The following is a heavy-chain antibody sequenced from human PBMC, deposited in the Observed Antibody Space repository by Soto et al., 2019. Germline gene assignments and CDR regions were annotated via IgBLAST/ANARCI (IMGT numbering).Heavy chain of an antibody. V-gene: IGHV2-5*02. Sequence: XGPTLANPTQTLRLTCTFSGLSLTSNDVGVGWIRQPPGKALEWLALIYWDDDKRYSPSLKSRLTITKDTSKNQVVLRMTNMDPVDTATYYCAHSRYSRSSFDSWGQGNLVTVSS. J-gene: IGHJ4*02. CDR1: GLSLTSNDVG. D-gene: IGHD6-6*01. CDR3: AHSRYSRSSFDS. CDR2: IYWDDDK.